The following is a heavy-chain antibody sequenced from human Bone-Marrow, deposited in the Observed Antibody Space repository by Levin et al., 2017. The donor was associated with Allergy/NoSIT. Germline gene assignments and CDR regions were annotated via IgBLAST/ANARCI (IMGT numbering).Heavy chain of an antibody. V-gene: IGHV4-34*01. CDR2: INHSGST. CDR1: GGSFSGYY. Sequence: ESLKISCAVYGGSFSGYYWSWIRQPPGKGLEWIGEINHSGSTNYNPSLKSRVTISVDTSKNQFSLKLSSVTAADTAVYYCASAQRHYYDSSGYDNWFDPWGQGTLVTVSS. D-gene: IGHD3-22*01. CDR3: ASAQRHYYDSSGYDNWFDP. J-gene: IGHJ5*02.